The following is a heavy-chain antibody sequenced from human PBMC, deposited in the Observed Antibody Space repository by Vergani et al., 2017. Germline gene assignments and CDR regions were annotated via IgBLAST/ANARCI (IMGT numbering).Heavy chain of an antibody. CDR3: TKAGQYDSDNFHDS. D-gene: IGHD3-22*01. CDR2: IRYDGTKR. J-gene: IGHJ1*01. V-gene: IGHV3-30*02. CDR1: GFTFRIYG. Sequence: QVQLVESEGGVVQPGGSLRLSCIASGFTFRIYGMHWVRQAPGKGLEWVAFIRYDGTKRFYGDSVKCRFTISRDNSQTTVFLQMNSLRADDSAVYYCTKAGQYDSDNFHDSWGQGALVTVAS.